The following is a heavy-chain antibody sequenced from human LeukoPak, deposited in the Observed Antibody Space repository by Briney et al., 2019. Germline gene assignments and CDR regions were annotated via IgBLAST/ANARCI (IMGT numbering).Heavy chain of an antibody. D-gene: IGHD6-6*01. V-gene: IGHV3-33*05. CDR3: ARWGCNSEYYIDH. J-gene: IGHJ4*02. CDR2: TQYDGSKK. Sequence: GGSLRLSCAVSGFSFSNYGMRWVRQAPGKGLEWVAVTQYDGSKKNYGDSVKGRFTISKDDSKSTLFLQMNSMRVEDTAVYYCARWGCNSEYYIDHWGQGTLVTVSS. CDR1: GFSFSNYG.